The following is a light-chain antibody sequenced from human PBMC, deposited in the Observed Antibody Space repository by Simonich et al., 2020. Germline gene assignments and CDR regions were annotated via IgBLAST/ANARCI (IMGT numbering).Light chain of an antibody. CDR1: SSDVGGYNY. J-gene: IGLJ2*01. CDR3: SSYTSSSIVV. Sequence: QSALTQPASVSGSPGQSITISCTGTSSDVGGYNYVSWYQQHPGKAPKLMIYDVSKRPTGVSNRFSGSKSGNTASLTISGLQDEDEADYYCSSYTSSSIVVFGGGTKLTVL. CDR2: DVS. V-gene: IGLV2-14*01.